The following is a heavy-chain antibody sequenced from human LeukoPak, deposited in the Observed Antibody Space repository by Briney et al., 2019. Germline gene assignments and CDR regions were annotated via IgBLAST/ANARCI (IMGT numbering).Heavy chain of an antibody. D-gene: IGHD3-10*01. CDR3: AKDDESYGPMDGMDV. Sequence: GGSLRLSRAASGFTLSSYGMHWVRQAPGKGLEWVAVISCDGSNKYYADSVKGRFTISRDNSKNTLYLQMNSLRAEDTAVYYCAKDDESYGPMDGMDVWGQGTTVTVSS. CDR2: ISCDGSNK. CDR1: GFTLSSYG. V-gene: IGHV3-30*18. J-gene: IGHJ6*02.